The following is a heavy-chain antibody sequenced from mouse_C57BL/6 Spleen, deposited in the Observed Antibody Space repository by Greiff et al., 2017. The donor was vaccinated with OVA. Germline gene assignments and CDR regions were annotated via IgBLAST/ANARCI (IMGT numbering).Heavy chain of an antibody. Sequence: QVQLQQSGAELMKPGASVKLSCTATGYTFTGYWIDWVKQRPGHGLEWIGEILPGGGSTNYNEKFKGKATFTADTSSNTAYMQLSSLTTEDSAIYYCARYGNYVFAYWGQGTLVTVSA. J-gene: IGHJ3*01. CDR2: ILPGGGST. D-gene: IGHD2-1*01. V-gene: IGHV1-9*01. CDR3: ARYGNYVFAY. CDR1: GYTFTGYW.